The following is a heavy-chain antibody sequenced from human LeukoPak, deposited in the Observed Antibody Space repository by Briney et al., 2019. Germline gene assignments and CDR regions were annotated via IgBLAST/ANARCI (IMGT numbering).Heavy chain of an antibody. CDR2: INSDGSST. J-gene: IGHJ4*02. Sequence: GGSLRLSCAASGFTFSSYWMHWVRHAPGTGLLWVSRINSDGSSTSYADSVKGRLTISRDNAKNTLYLQMNSLRAEDTAVYYCARGQLGSTVTTDYWGQGTLVTVSS. CDR3: ARGQLGSTVTTDY. D-gene: IGHD4-17*01. CDR1: GFTFSSYW. V-gene: IGHV3-74*01.